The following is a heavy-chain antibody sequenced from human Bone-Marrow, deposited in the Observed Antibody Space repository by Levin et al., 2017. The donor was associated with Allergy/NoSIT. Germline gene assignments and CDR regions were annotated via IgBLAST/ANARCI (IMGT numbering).Heavy chain of an antibody. V-gene: IGHV4-39*01. CDR1: GGSIASSSYY. D-gene: IGHD4-17*01. Sequence: SETLSLTCTVSGGSIASSSYYWGWSRQPPGKGLEWVGSIYYSGTPYYNPSLKSRVTLSVDTSKNQFALKLSSVTASETAVYYCAGHPKDDSDAFDYWGQGTLVAVSS. CDR3: AGHPKDDSDAFDY. J-gene: IGHJ4*02. CDR2: IYYSGTP.